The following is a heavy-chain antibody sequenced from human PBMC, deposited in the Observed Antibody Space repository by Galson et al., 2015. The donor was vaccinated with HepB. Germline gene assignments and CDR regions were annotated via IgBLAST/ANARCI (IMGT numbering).Heavy chain of an antibody. CDR3: AKGGGFCTGGSCPYFDS. D-gene: IGHD2-15*01. CDR1: GFTFSGFA. J-gene: IGHJ4*02. Sequence: SLRLSCAASGFTFSGFAMSWVRQAPGKGLEWVSAISDRGGSTYYADSVKGPFTLSRDNFKKTLYLQMNNLRVDDTAVYYCAKGGGFCTGGSCPYFDSWGQGLLVTVSS. CDR2: ISDRGGST. V-gene: IGHV3-23*01.